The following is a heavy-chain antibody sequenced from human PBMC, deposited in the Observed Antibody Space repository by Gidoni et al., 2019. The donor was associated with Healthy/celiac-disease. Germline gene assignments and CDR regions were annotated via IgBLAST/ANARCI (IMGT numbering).Heavy chain of an antibody. D-gene: IGHD3-10*01. CDR1: GGSCSGYY. CDR2: INHSGST. V-gene: IGHV4-34*01. J-gene: IGHJ4*02. CDR3: ARGRFSRITMVRGVIPFNY. Sequence: QVQLQQWGAGLLKPSETLSLTCAVYGGSCSGYYWSGIRQPPGKGLEWIGEINHSGSTNYNPSLKSRGTISVDTAKNQFSLKLSSVTAADTAVYYCARGRFSRITMVRGVIPFNYWGQGTLVTVSS.